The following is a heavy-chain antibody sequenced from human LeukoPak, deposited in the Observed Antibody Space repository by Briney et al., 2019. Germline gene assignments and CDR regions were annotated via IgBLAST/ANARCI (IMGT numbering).Heavy chain of an antibody. J-gene: IGHJ6*02. CDR3: AKDLGDYAFYYYYGMDV. Sequence: GGSLRLSCAASGFTFSSYSMNWVRQAPGKGLEWVSYISGSSSTIYYADSVKGRFTISRDNSKNTLYLQMNSLRAEDTAVYYCAKDLGDYAFYYYYGMDVWGQGTTVTVSS. V-gene: IGHV3-48*01. D-gene: IGHD4-17*01. CDR2: ISGSSSTI. CDR1: GFTFSSYS.